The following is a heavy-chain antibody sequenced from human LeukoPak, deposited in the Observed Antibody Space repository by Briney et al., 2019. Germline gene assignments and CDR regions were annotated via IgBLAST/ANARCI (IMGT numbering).Heavy chain of an antibody. CDR2: IIPILGIA. Sequence: SVKVSCKASGYTFTGYYMHWVRQAPGQGLEWMGRIIPILGIANYAQKFQGRVTITADKSTSTAYMELSSLRSEDTAVYYCAREIEGLYYYDSSGYYYAYWGQGTLVTVSS. D-gene: IGHD3-22*01. CDR3: AREIEGLYYYDSSGYYYAY. J-gene: IGHJ4*02. V-gene: IGHV1-69*04. CDR1: GYTFTGYY.